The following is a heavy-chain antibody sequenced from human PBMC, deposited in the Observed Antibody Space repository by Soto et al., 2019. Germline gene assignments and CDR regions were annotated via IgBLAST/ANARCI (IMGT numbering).Heavy chain of an antibody. CDR2: ISSSSSYI. CDR3: ARKGPDYYDSSGFFDC. J-gene: IGHJ4*02. V-gene: IGHV3-21*01. CDR1: GLTFSGYS. Sequence: GGSLRLSCAASGLTFSGYSITWVRQAPGKGLEWVSSISSSSSYIYYADSVKGRFTITRDNAKNSLYLQMNSLRAEDTAVYYCARKGPDYYDSSGFFDCWGQGTLVTVSS. D-gene: IGHD3-22*01.